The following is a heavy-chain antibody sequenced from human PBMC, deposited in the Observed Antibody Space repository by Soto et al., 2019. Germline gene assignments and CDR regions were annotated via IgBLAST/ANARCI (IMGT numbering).Heavy chain of an antibody. Sequence: QVQLVQSGAEVKRPGASVNVSCEASGYTFTTYDINWVRQASGQGLEWMGCVNPSSGTTVYAQKLHVRVTKTRDTSISTAYMELSSLKSYNTAIYYCARASMYIWNDHWGQGTLVTVSS. J-gene: IGHJ5*02. V-gene: IGHV1-8*01. D-gene: IGHD1-20*01. CDR2: VNPSSGTT. CDR3: ARASMYIWNDH. CDR1: GYTFTTYD.